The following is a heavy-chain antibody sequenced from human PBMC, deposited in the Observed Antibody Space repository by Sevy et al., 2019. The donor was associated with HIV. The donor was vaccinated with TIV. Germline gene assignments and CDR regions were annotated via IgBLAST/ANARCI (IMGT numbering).Heavy chain of an antibody. CDR3: AGGYCSSTSCYMGLDC. D-gene: IGHD2-2*02. CDR2: IFPGDSDS. Sequence: GESLKISCKVSRYSFTNYWIAWVRQMPGNGLEWMGIIFPGDSDSRYSPSFQGQVTISADKSSSTVFLQWSSLKASDTAIYYCAGGYCSSTSCYMGLDCWGQGTLVTVSS. CDR1: RYSFTNYW. J-gene: IGHJ4*02. V-gene: IGHV5-51*01.